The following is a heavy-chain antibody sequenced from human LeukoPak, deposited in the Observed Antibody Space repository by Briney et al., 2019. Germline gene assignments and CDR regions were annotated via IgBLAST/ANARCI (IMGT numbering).Heavy chain of an antibody. CDR3: VKGHYYGSGTPTFDY. CDR2: ISSNGGST. D-gene: IGHD3-10*01. Sequence: GGSLRLSCSASGFTFSSDAMHCVRQAPGKGLEYVSAISSNGGSTYYADSVKGRFTISRDNSKNTLYLQMSSLRAEDTAVYYCVKGHYYGSGTPTFDYWGQGTLVTASS. CDR1: GFTFSSDA. V-gene: IGHV3-64D*06. J-gene: IGHJ4*02.